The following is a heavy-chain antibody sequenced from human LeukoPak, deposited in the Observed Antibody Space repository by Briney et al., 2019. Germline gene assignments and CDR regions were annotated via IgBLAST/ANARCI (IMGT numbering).Heavy chain of an antibody. CDR2: ISSSSSTI. D-gene: IGHD5-18*01. CDR3: ARRLVDIAMVDPPHASDS. V-gene: IGHV3-48*02. J-gene: IGHJ3*02. Sequence: GGSLRLSCAVSGFTFSSYSRNWVLQAPGKGLEWVSYISSSSSTIYYADSVKGRFTISRDNAKNSLYLQMNSLRNEDTAVYYCARRLVDIAMVDPPHASDSLGQGTKVTVSS. CDR1: GFTFSSYS.